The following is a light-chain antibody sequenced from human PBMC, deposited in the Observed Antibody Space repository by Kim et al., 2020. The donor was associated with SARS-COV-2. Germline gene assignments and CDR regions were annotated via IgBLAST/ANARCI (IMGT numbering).Light chain of an antibody. V-gene: IGKV1-5*03. J-gene: IGKJ2*03. CDR2: KAS. CDR1: QIISSW. CDR3: QQYSDYPYS. Sequence: SASVGDRVTVTCRASQIISSWLAWHQQKPGKAPKVLIYKASNLESGVPSRFSGSGSGTEFTLTINSLQPDDFATYYCQQYSDYPYSFGQGTKLEI.